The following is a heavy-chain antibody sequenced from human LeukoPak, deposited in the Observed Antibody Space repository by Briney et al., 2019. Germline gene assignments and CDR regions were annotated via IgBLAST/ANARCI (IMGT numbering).Heavy chain of an antibody. CDR1: EFSFSSYW. J-gene: IGHJ4*02. D-gene: IGHD5-18*01. CDR2: IKYDGSAT. CDR3: AMDTNGDLFHV. V-gene: IGHV3-74*01. Sequence: GGSLRLSCVGSEFSFSSYWMHWVRQAPEKGLEWVSSIKYDGSATTFADSVKGRFSISTDSAKNTAYLQMSSLRVEDTAIYYCAMDTNGDLFHVWGQGTLFSVSS.